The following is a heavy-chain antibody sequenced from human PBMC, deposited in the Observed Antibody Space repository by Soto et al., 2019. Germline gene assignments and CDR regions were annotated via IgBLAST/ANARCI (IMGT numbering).Heavy chain of an antibody. CDR3: ARESGDSYGYEGEDY. Sequence: GGSLRLSCAASGFTVSINYMSWVRQAPGKGLEWVSVIYSGGSTYYADSVKGRFTISRDNSKNTLYLQMNSLRAEDTAVYYCARESGDSYGYEGEDYWGQGTLVTVSS. V-gene: IGHV3-53*01. CDR1: GFTVSINY. D-gene: IGHD5-18*01. CDR2: IYSGGST. J-gene: IGHJ4*02.